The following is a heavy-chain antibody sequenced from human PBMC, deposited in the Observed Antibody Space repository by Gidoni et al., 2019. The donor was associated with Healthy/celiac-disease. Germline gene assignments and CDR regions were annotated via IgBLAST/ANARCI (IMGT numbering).Heavy chain of an antibody. CDR1: GYTFTSHY. CDR2: INPSGGST. Sequence: QVQLVPSGAEVKKPGASVKVSCQASGYTFTSHYMHCVRQAPGQGLEWKGRINPSGGSTSYAQKFQGRGTMTRDTSTSTVYRELSSLRSEDTAVYYCARDLSPYDILTGSFDYWGQGTLVTVSS. J-gene: IGHJ4*02. CDR3: ARDLSPYDILTGSFDY. D-gene: IGHD3-9*01. V-gene: IGHV1-46*01.